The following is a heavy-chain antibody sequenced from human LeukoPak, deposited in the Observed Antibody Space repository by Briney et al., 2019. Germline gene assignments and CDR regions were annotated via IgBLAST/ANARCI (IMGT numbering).Heavy chain of an antibody. CDR2: IIPIFATA. V-gene: IGHV1-69*13. D-gene: IGHD3-22*01. CDR3: ARGPITTRSHFDY. Sequence: SVTVSCKASGGTFSSYAISWVRQAPGQGLEWMGGIIPIFATANYAQKFQGRVTITADESTSTAYMELSSLRSEDTAVYYCARGPITTRSHFDYWGQGTLVTVSS. J-gene: IGHJ4*02. CDR1: GGTFSSYA.